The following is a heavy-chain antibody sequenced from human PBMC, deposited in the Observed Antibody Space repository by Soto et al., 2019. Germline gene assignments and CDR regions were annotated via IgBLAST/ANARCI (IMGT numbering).Heavy chain of an antibody. CDR3: ARHYYYGSSGYYFDS. CDR2: IYPGDSDT. J-gene: IGHJ4*02. CDR1: GYGFTKYC. Sequence: GESLKISCKGSGYGFTKYCIGWVLQMPWKGLEWMGIIYPGDSDTRYSPSFQGQVTISADKSISTAYLQWNSLKASDTAMYYCARHYYYGSSGYYFDSWGQGTLVTSPQ. V-gene: IGHV5-51*01. D-gene: IGHD3-22*01.